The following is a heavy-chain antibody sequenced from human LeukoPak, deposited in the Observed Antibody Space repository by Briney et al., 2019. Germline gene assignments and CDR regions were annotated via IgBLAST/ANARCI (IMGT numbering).Heavy chain of an antibody. J-gene: IGHJ5*02. CDR2: ISTANGVT. Sequence: ASVKVSCKASGYSFTAYGLSWVRQAPGQGLEWMGWISTANGVTKYAQKFQGRVTMTTDTSTTTAYMELRSLRSDDTALYYCARDYSSMWRNLFGPWGQGTLVTVSS. CDR3: ARDYSSMWRNLFGP. D-gene: IGHD6-13*01. CDR1: GYSFTAYG. V-gene: IGHV1-18*01.